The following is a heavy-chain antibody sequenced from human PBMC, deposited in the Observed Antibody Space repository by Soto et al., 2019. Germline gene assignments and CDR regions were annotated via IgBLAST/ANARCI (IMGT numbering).Heavy chain of an antibody. Sequence: ASVRVSCKASGYTFTSHAMHWVRQAPGQRLEWMGWINAGNGNTKYSQKFQGRVTITRDTSASTAYMELSSLRSEDTAVYYCARDPVYSYADNWGKETLSTLAS. CDR2: INAGNGNT. CDR1: GYTFTSHA. CDR3: ARDPVYSYADN. D-gene: IGHD5-18*01. J-gene: IGHJ4*02. V-gene: IGHV1-3*01.